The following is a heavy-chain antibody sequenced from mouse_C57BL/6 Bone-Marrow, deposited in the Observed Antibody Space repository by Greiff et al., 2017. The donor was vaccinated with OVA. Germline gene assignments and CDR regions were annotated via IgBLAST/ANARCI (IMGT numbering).Heavy chain of an antibody. Sequence: EVQLVESGGGLVQPKGSLKLSCAASGFSFNTYAMNWVRQAPGKGLEWVARIRSKSNNYATYYADSVKDRFTISRDDSESMLYLQMNNLKTEDTAMYYCVRPGGYDRFAYWGQGTLVTVSA. V-gene: IGHV10-1*01. D-gene: IGHD2-2*01. CDR3: VRPGGYDRFAY. CDR2: IRSKSNNYAT. CDR1: GFSFNTYA. J-gene: IGHJ3*01.